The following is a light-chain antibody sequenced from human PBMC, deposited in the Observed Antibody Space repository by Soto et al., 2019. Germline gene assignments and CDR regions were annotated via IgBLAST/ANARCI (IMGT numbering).Light chain of an antibody. Sequence: QSVLTQPASVSGSTGQSITISCTGTSSDVGGYNYVSWYQQHPGKAPKLMIYEVSNRPSGVSNRFSGSKSGNTASLTISGRQAEDEAEYYCSSYTSSSTYVFGTGTKLTVL. V-gene: IGLV2-14*01. CDR1: SSDVGGYNY. CDR2: EVS. CDR3: SSYTSSSTYV. J-gene: IGLJ1*01.